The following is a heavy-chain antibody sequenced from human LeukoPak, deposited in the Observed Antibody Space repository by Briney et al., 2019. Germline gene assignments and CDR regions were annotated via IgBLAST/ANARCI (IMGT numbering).Heavy chain of an antibody. Sequence: PSETLSLTCTVSGGSISSYYWSWIRQPPGKGLEWIGYIYYSGSTNYNPSLKSRVTISVDTSKNQFSLKLSSVTAADTAVYYCARDQAYCGGDCYSDWFDPWGQGTLVTVSS. CDR2: IYYSGST. V-gene: IGHV4-59*12. J-gene: IGHJ5*02. CDR1: GGSISSYY. CDR3: ARDQAYCGGDCYSDWFDP. D-gene: IGHD2-21*02.